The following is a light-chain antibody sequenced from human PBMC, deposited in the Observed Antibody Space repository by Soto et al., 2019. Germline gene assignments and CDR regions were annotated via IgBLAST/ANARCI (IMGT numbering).Light chain of an antibody. V-gene: IGLV2-14*01. J-gene: IGLJ1*01. CDR2: DVS. CDR1: SSDVGLYNY. CDR3: AAWDDSLNGYV. Sequence: QSALTQPASVSGSPGQSITISCTGTSSDVGLYNYVSWYQHHPGKAPKLMIYDVSDRPSGVSNRFSGSKSGNTASLTISGLQAEDEGDYYCAAWDDSLNGYVFGTGTKVTVL.